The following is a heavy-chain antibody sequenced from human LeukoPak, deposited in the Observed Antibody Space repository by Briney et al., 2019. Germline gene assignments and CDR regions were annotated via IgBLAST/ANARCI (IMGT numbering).Heavy chain of an antibody. V-gene: IGHV3-23*01. CDR1: GLTFSSYA. Sequence: GGSLRLSCAASGLTFSSYAMSWVRQAPGKGLDWVSPISGSCGSTYYADSVKGRFTISRDNSKNTLYLQMNSLRAEDTAVYYCAKDPMPTVTDNWFDPGGQGTLVTVSS. CDR3: AKDPMPTVTDNWFDP. J-gene: IGHJ5*02. CDR2: ISGSCGST. D-gene: IGHD4-17*01.